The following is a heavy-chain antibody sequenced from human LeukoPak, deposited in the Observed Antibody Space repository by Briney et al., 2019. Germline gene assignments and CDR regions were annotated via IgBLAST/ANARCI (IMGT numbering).Heavy chain of an antibody. D-gene: IGHD2-2*01. CDR3: ARQLETTSWFDY. V-gene: IGHV1-2*06. CDR1: GYTFSDYY. J-gene: IGHJ4*02. Sequence: ASVKVSCKASGYTFSDYYLHWVRLAPGRGLEWMGRISPNSGGTDYAQKFQGKVTMTRDASISTVYMDLNRLRSDDTAIYYCARQLETTSWFDYWGQGTLVIVSS. CDR2: ISPNSGGT.